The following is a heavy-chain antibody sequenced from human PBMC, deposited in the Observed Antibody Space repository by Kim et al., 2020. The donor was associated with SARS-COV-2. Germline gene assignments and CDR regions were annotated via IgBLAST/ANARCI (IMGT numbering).Heavy chain of an antibody. D-gene: IGHD3-9*01. V-gene: IGHV3-23*01. Sequence: GGSLRLSCAASGFTFSSYAMSWVRQAPGKGLEWVSAISGSGGSTYYADSVKGRFTISRDNSKNTLYLQMNSLRAEDTAVYYCAKVGGDSILRYFDWLSPQTGMDVWGQGTTVTVSS. CDR2: ISGSGGST. CDR1: GFTFSSYA. J-gene: IGHJ6*02. CDR3: AKVGGDSILRYFDWLSPQTGMDV.